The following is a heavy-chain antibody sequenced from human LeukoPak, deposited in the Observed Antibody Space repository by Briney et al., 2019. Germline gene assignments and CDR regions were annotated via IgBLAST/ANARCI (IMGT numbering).Heavy chain of an antibody. V-gene: IGHV3-23*01. CDR3: AKDRVAGTGGGDDAFDI. CDR2: ISGSGGST. Sequence: GGSLRLSRAASGFTFSSYAMSWVRQAPGKGLEWVSAISGSGGSTYYADSVKGRFTISRDNSKNTLYLQLNSLRGEDTAVYYCAKDRVAGTGGGDDAFDIWGQGTMVTVSS. D-gene: IGHD6-19*01. J-gene: IGHJ3*02. CDR1: GFTFSSYA.